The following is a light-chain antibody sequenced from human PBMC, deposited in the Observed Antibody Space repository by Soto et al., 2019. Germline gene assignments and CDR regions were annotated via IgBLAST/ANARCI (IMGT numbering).Light chain of an antibody. V-gene: IGKV3-20*01. CDR2: GAS. J-gene: IGKJ2*01. Sequence: EIVLTQSPDTLSLSPGERATLSCRASQSVRSNYLAWYQQKPGQAPRLLVYGASSRATGIPDRFSGSGSGTDFTLTISRLEPEDFAVFYCQQYDSSPRYTFGQGTKLEIK. CDR1: QSVRSNY. CDR3: QQYDSSPRYT.